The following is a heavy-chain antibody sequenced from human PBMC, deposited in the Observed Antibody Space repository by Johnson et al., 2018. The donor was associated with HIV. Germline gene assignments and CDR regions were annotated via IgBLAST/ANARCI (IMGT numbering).Heavy chain of an antibody. CDR3: ARDLRPPTRAFDL. J-gene: IGHJ3*01. V-gene: IGHV3-11*04. CDR2: ISSSGSTI. CDR1: EFTFSDYY. Sequence: QVQLVESGGGLVKPGGSLRLSCAAYEFTFSDYYMNWIRQAPGKGLEWVSFISSSGSTIQYANSVKGRFTISSDNTKNSLYLQMNSLRDEDTAVYYCARDLRPPTRAFDLWGQGTMVTVSS. D-gene: IGHD5/OR15-5a*01.